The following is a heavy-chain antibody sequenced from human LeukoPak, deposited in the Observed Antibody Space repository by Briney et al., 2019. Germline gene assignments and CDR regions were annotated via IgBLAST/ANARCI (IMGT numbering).Heavy chain of an antibody. Sequence: SGPALVKPTQTLTLTCTFSGFSLSTRGMCVSWIRQPPGKALEWLALIYWDDDKRYSPSLKSRLTITKDTSKNQVVLTMTNMDPVDTATYYCAHIISSRFDYWGQGTLVTVSS. CDR1: GFSLSTRGMC. CDR3: AHIISSRFDY. J-gene: IGHJ4*02. V-gene: IGHV2-5*08. D-gene: IGHD6-13*01. CDR2: IYWDDDK.